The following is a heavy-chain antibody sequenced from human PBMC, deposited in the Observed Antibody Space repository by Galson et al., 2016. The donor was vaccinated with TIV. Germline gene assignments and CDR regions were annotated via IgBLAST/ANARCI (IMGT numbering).Heavy chain of an antibody. V-gene: IGHV3-53*01. CDR1: GVTVSSYY. Sequence: SLRLSCAASGVTVSSYYMSWVRQAPGKGLEWVSVTYSGGSTYYADSVKGRFSISRDNSKNTLYLQMNSLRAEDTAVYYCARDYSGYDSGYFYYGMDVWGQGTTVTVSS. CDR2: TYSGGST. D-gene: IGHD5-12*01. CDR3: ARDYSGYDSGYFYYGMDV. J-gene: IGHJ6*02.